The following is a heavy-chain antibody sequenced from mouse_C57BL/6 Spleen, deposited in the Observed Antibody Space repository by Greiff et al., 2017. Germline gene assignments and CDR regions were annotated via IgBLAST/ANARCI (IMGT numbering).Heavy chain of an antibody. Sequence: QVQLQQPGAELVKPGASVKLSCKASGYTFTSYWMHWVKQRPGRGLEWIGRIDPNSGGTKYNEKFKSKATLTVDKPSSTAYMQLSSLTSEDSAVYYCASEDSSGYGLGAMDYWGQGTSVTVSS. V-gene: IGHV1-72*01. CDR2: IDPNSGGT. D-gene: IGHD3-2*02. CDR3: ASEDSSGYGLGAMDY. J-gene: IGHJ4*01. CDR1: GYTFTSYW.